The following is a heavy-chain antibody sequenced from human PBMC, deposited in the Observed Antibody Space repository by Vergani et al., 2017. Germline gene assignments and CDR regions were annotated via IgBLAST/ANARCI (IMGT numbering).Heavy chain of an antibody. V-gene: IGHV4-31*03. CDR3: ASLHYDFWSGYYRKNWFDP. CDR1: GGSISSGGYY. J-gene: IGHJ5*02. Sequence: QVQLQESGPGLVKPSQTLSLTCTVSGGSISSGGYYWSWIRQPPGKGLGWIGYIYYSGSTYYNPSLKSRVTISVDTSKNQFSLKLSSVTAADTAVYYCASLHYDFWSGYYRKNWFDPWGQGTLVTVSS. D-gene: IGHD3-3*01. CDR2: IYYSGST.